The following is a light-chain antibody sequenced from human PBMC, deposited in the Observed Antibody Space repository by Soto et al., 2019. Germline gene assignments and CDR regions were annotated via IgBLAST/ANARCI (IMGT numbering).Light chain of an antibody. J-gene: IGLJ1*01. CDR1: SSDVGGYDY. V-gene: IGLV2-14*01. CDR3: SSYSISTAYL. CDR2: EVN. Sequence: QSVLTQPASVPGSPGQSITISCTGTSSDVGGYDYVSWYQLHPGKAPKLMVFEVNNRPSGVSYRFSGSKSGNTASLTISGLQAEDEADYFCSSYSISTAYLFGTRTKVTVL.